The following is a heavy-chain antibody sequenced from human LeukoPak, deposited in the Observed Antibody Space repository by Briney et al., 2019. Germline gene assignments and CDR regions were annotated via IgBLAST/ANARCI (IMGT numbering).Heavy chain of an antibody. Sequence: ASVKVSYKASGYTFTGYYVHWVRQAPEGGLEWMGWINPKSGATNYAQKFQGRVTMARDTSIGTAYLELSRLRPDDTAVYYCARDTGYSYGPPAYYFDYWGQGPLVTVSS. V-gene: IGHV1-2*02. CDR1: GYTFTGYY. CDR3: ARDTGYSYGPPAYYFDY. J-gene: IGHJ4*02. CDR2: INPKSGAT. D-gene: IGHD5-18*01.